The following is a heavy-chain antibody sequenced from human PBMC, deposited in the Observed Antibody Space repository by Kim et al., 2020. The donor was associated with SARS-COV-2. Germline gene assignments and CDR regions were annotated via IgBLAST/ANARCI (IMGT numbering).Heavy chain of an antibody. CDR1: GYRFTNYW. D-gene: IGHD5-12*01. J-gene: IGHJ4*02. Sequence: GESLKISCQGSGYRFTNYWIAWVRQMPGKGLEWMGIIYPGDSDTRYSPSFQGQVTISADKSISTAYLQWSSLKAPDTAMYYCARSMGGYSGYEAYYFDYWGQGTLVTVSS. CDR2: IYPGDSDT. CDR3: ARSMGGYSGYEAYYFDY. V-gene: IGHV5-51*01.